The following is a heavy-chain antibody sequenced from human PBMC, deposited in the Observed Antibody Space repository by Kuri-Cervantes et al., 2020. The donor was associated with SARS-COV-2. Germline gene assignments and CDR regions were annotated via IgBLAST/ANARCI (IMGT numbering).Heavy chain of an antibody. V-gene: IGHV3-74*01. CDR3: ARGYDSSGYSLDY. Sequence: GESLKICCAASGFNFSSYWMHWVRQAPGKGLVWGSRINSDGSSTSYADSVKGRFTISRDNARNTLYLQMNSLRAEDTAVYYCARGYDSSGYSLDYWGQGTLVTVSS. D-gene: IGHD3-22*01. CDR2: INSDGSST. CDR1: GFNFSSYW. J-gene: IGHJ4*02.